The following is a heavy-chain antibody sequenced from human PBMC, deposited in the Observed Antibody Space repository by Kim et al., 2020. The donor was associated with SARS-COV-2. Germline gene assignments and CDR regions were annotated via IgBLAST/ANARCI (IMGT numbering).Heavy chain of an antibody. D-gene: IGHD5-12*01. CDR1: GGTFSSYA. CDR2: IIPIFGTA. V-gene: IGHV1-69*13. CDR3: ATEIVARRWSRGKYYFDY. J-gene: IGHJ4*02. Sequence: SVKVSCKASGGTFSSYAISWVRQAPGQGLEWMGGIIPIFGTANYAQKFHGRVTITADESTSTAYMELSSLRSEDTAVYYCATEIVARRWSRGKYYFDYWGQGTLVTVSS.